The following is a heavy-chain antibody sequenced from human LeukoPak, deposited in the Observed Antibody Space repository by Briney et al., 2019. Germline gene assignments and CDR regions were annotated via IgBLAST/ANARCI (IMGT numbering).Heavy chain of an antibody. CDR1: GYSISSGYY. CDR3: ARAPKGDFWSGYYAYYYYYMDV. V-gene: IGHV4-38-2*01. J-gene: IGHJ6*03. Sequence: SETLSLTCAVSGYSISSGYYWGWIRQPPGKGLEWIGSIYHSGSTYYNPSLKSRVTISVDTSKNQFSLKLSSVTAADTAVYYCARAPKGDFWSGYYAYYYYYMDVWGKGTTVTVSS. CDR2: IYHSGST. D-gene: IGHD3-3*01.